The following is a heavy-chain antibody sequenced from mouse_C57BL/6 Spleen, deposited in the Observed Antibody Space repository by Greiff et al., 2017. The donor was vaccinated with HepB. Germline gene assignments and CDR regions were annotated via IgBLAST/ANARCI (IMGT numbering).Heavy chain of an antibody. V-gene: IGHV1-85*01. D-gene: IGHD2-12*01. J-gene: IGHJ2*01. Sequence: QVQLKESGPELVKPGASVKLSCKASGYTFTSYDINWVKQRPGQGLELIGWIYPRDVSTESNEKFKGKSTLIVDTSSSTVYMDPHSLTPGDSAVFFCAGGYSEYYFDYWDQGTTLTVSS. CDR1: GYTFTSYD. CDR3: AGGYSEYYFDY. CDR2: IYPRDVST.